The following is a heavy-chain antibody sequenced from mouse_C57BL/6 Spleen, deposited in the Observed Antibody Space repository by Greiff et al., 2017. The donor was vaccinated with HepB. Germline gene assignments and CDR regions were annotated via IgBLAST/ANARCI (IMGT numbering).Heavy chain of an antibody. J-gene: IGHJ1*03. CDR2: IDPSDSYT. CDR3: ARSGGYHGYFDV. Sequence: QVQLQQPGAELVMPGASVKLSCKASGYTFTSYWMHWVKQRPGQGLEWIGEIDPSDSYTNYNQKFKGKSTLTVDKYSSTAYMQLSSMTSEDSAVYYCARSGGYHGYFDVWGTGTTVTVSS. D-gene: IGHD2-2*01. V-gene: IGHV1-69*01. CDR1: GYTFTSYW.